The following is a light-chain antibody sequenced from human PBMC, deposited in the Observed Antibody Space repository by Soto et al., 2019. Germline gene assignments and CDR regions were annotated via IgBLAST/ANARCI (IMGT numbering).Light chain of an antibody. V-gene: IGLV2-11*01. CDR3: CSYAGSYTYV. Sequence: QSALTQPRSVSGSPGQSVTISCTGTSSDVGGYNYVSWYQQHPGKAPKLMIYDVSNRPSGVPDRFSGSKSGNTASLTISGLQHEYEYDYYCCSYAGSYTYVLGTWTKVTVL. J-gene: IGLJ1*01. CDR2: DVS. CDR1: SSDVGGYNY.